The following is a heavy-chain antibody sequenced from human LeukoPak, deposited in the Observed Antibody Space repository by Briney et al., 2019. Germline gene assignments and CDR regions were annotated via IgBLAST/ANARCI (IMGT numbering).Heavy chain of an antibody. CDR2: INHSGST. Sequence: SETLSLTCAVYGGSFSGYYWSWIRQPPGKGLEWIGEINHSGSTNYNPSLKSRVTISVDTSKNRFSLKLSSVTAADTAVYYCARPYSSSARGVFDIWGQGTMVTVSS. V-gene: IGHV4-34*01. J-gene: IGHJ3*02. D-gene: IGHD6-6*01. CDR1: GGSFSGYY. CDR3: ARPYSSSARGVFDI.